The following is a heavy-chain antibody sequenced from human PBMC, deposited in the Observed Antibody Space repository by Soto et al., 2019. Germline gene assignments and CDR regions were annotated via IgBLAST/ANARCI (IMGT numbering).Heavy chain of an antibody. CDR1: GYTFSSFG. CDR3: TRDLFVISTSTVTTDAF. CDR2: ISPETGKT. V-gene: IGHV1-18*04. J-gene: IGHJ4*02. Sequence: VELVQSGAEVKKPGASVRVSCKASGYTFSSFGLSWVRQAPGQGPEWMGWISPETGKTEYSHKFQGRVTLTTDTSTRTLFLDLGSLTSDATAVYYCTRDLFVISTSTVTTDAFWGQGTLVTVSS. D-gene: IGHD4-17*01.